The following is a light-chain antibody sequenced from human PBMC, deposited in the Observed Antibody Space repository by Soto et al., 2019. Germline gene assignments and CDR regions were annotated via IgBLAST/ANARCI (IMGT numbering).Light chain of an antibody. V-gene: IGKV3-20*01. CDR2: GAS. J-gene: IGKJ3*01. CDR3: QQYGSSPFT. CDR1: QSVSSSY. Sequence: EIVLTQSPGTLSLSPGGRANLSCRGSQSVSSSYLAWYQQKPGQAPRRLIYGASSRATGIPDRFSGSGSGTDFTLTISRLEPEDFAVYYCQQYGSSPFTFGPGTKVDIK.